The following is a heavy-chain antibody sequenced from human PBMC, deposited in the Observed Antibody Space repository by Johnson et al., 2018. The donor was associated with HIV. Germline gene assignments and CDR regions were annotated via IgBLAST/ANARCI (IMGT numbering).Heavy chain of an antibody. D-gene: IGHD6-13*01. Sequence: VQLVESGGGLAQPGRSLRLSCAASAFTFADYAMHWVRQAPGKGLEWVSGISWNSGSVDYADSVKGRLTISRDNAKNSLFLHMNSLRAEDTALYYCAKSIDAAADDAFDIWGQGTMVTVSS. CDR3: AKSIDAAADDAFDI. CDR1: AFTFADYA. CDR2: ISWNSGSV. J-gene: IGHJ3*02. V-gene: IGHV3-9*01.